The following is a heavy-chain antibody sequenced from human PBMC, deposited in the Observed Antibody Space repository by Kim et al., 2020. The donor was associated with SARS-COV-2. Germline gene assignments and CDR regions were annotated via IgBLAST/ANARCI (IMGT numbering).Heavy chain of an antibody. CDR3: ARTYSASSHFAL. CDR1: GGSLSNGGYY. D-gene: IGHD4-4*01. V-gene: IGHV4-31*03. CDR2: IYYTGSA. Sequence: SETLSLTCTVSGGSLSNGGYYWSWIRQRPGRDLEWIGYIYYTGSAYYNPSLKTRVTLSVGTSDNQVFLRLTSVTAADTAVYFCARTYSASSHFALWGRGT. J-gene: IGHJ4*02.